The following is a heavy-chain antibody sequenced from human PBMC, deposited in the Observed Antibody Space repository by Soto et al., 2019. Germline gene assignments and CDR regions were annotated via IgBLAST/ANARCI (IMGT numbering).Heavy chain of an antibody. Sequence: GGSLRLSCAASGFMFSDYAMTWARQAPGKELEWVSGLLRPGRSTYYADSVEGRFTISGDTSANTVYLQMDSLRAEDTAVYYCAKDAIANDGIWLMDSWGQGTVVTVSS. CDR3: AKDAIANDGIWLMDS. J-gene: IGHJ5*02. V-gene: IGHV3-23*01. D-gene: IGHD3-16*01. CDR1: GFMFSDYA. CDR2: LLRPGRST.